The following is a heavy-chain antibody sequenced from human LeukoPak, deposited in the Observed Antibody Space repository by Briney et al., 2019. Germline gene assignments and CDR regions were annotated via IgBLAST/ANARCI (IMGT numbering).Heavy chain of an antibody. CDR1: GFSFSNNE. Sequence: GGSLRLSCEASGFSFSNNEMNWVRQAPGRGLEWVSYISRGGGTIYYADSVKGRFTPSRDNVQNSLYLQMNSLRAEDTAVYYCVKDWSYQGNYYYMDVWGKGTTVTISS. J-gene: IGHJ6*03. V-gene: IGHV3-48*03. CDR2: ISRGGGTI. D-gene: IGHD1-26*01. CDR3: VKDWSYQGNYYYMDV.